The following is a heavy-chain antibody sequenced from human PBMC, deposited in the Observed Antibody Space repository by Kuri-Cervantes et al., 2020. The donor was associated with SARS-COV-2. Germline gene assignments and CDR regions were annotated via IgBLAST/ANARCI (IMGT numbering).Heavy chain of an antibody. D-gene: IGHD2-2*01. CDR3: ARAPPPASPRGGMDV. V-gene: IGHV3-74*01. J-gene: IGHJ6*02. Sequence: GGSLRLSCAASGFTFSSYWMHWVRQAPGKGLVWVSRINSDGSSTSYADSVKGRFTISRDNAKNTLYLQMNSLRAEDTAVYYCARAPPPASPRGGMDVWGQGTTVTVSS. CDR1: GFTFSSYW. CDR2: INSDGSST.